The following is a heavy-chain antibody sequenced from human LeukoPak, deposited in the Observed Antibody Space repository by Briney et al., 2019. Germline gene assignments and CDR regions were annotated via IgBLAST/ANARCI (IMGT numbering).Heavy chain of an antibody. CDR2: ISAYNGNT. J-gene: IGHJ4*02. D-gene: IGHD3-22*01. CDR3: ARVPDYYDSSGYVF. CDR1: GYTFTSYG. Sequence: APVKVSCKASGYTFTSYGISWARQAPGQWLEWMGWISAYNGNTNYAQKLQGRVTMTTDTSTSTAYMELRSLRSDDTAVYYCARVPDYYDSSGYVFWGQGTLVTVSS. V-gene: IGHV1-18*01.